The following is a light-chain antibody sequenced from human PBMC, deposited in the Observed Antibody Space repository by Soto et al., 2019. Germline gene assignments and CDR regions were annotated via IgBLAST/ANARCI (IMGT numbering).Light chain of an antibody. CDR1: QSVSGN. CDR2: GAS. Sequence: IVMTQSPATVSGSPGERVTLSCRASQSVSGNVAWYHQKPGQPPRLLVYGASTTATDIPARFFGSGSETDFTLTITRLRSEDFGIYYCQQFNSWPRTFGQGTKVDIK. CDR3: QQFNSWPRT. V-gene: IGKV3-15*01. J-gene: IGKJ1*01.